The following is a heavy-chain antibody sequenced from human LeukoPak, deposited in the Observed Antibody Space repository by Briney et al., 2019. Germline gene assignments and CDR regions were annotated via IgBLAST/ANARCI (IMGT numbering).Heavy chain of an antibody. CDR2: IIPILGIA. D-gene: IGHD2-15*01. J-gene: IGHJ4*02. CDR1: GGTFSSYA. V-gene: IGHV1-69*04. CDR3: ARAYCSGGSCYNRELDY. Sequence: SVKVSCKASGGTFSSYAISWVRQAPGQGLEWMGRIIPILGIANYAQKFQGRVTITADKSTSTAYMELSSLRSEDTAVYYCARAYCSGGSCYNRELDYWGQGTLVTVSS.